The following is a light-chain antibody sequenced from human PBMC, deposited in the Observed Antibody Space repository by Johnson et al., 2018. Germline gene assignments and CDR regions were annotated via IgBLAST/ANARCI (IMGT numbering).Light chain of an antibody. CDR3: GTWDSSLSAGNV. V-gene: IGLV1-51*02. CDR1: SSNIGNNY. Sequence: QSVLTQPPSVSAAPGQKVTISCSGSSSNIGNNYVSWYQQLPGTAPKLLIYENNKRPSGIPDRSSGSKSGTSATLRIPGLQPGDEADYYCGTWDSSLSAGNVFGTGTKVTVL. CDR2: ENN. J-gene: IGLJ1*01.